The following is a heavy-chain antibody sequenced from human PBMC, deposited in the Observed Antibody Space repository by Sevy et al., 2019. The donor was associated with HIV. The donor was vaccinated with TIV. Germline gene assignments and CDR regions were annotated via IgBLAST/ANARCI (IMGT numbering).Heavy chain of an antibody. D-gene: IGHD4-17*01. Sequence: GGSLRLSCAASGFTVSRNWMHWVRQAPGKGLVWVSRINGDGSSTNYADSVKGRFTISRDNAKNTLYLQMNSLRAEDTAVYYCARDAFVLVTTGGKKDGYFQHWGQGALVTVSS. CDR2: INGDGSST. CDR3: ARDAFVLVTTGGKKDGYFQH. J-gene: IGHJ1*01. CDR1: GFTVSRNW. V-gene: IGHV3-74*01.